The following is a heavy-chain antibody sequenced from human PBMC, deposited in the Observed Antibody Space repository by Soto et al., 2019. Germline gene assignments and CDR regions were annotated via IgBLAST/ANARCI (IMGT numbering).Heavy chain of an antibody. CDR2: IYYSGSA. CDR1: GGSISSGGYS. D-gene: IGHD2-21*02. Sequence: PSETLSLTCAVSGGSISSGGYSWSWIRQPPGKGLEWIGYIYYSGSANYDPSLRSRVTISLNTSKNQFSLNLNSVTAADTAIYYCARWTYCGGDCYWLDFWGQGTLVTVSS. V-gene: IGHV4-61*08. CDR3: ARWTYCGGDCYWLDF. J-gene: IGHJ4*02.